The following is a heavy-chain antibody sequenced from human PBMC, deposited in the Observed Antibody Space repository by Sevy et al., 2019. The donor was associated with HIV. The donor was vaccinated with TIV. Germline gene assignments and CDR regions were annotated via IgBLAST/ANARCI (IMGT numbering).Heavy chain of an antibody. V-gene: IGHV1-18*01. D-gene: IGHD3-3*01. J-gene: IGHJ4*02. CDR1: GYTFTSYG. CDR2: ISAHNGNT. Sequence: ASVKVSCKASGYTFTSYGISWVRQAPGQGLEWMGWISAHNGNTNYAQKLQGRVTMTTDTSTSTAYMELRSLRSDDTAVYYCARDRVYDFWSGYYTRFDYWGQGTLVTVSS. CDR3: ARDRVYDFWSGYYTRFDY.